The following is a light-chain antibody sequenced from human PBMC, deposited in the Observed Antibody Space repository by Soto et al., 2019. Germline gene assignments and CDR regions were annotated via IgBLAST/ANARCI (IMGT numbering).Light chain of an antibody. CDR3: QKYNAAPLP. Sequence: DIQMTQSPSSLSASVGDRVTITCRASQGINNYLAWYQQRPGNVPKLLIYAASTLQSGVPSRFSGSGSGTHFALTISSLEAEDVAMYYCQKYNAAPLPFGDGTKVEIK. V-gene: IGKV1-27*01. CDR1: QGINNY. CDR2: AAS. J-gene: IGKJ4*01.